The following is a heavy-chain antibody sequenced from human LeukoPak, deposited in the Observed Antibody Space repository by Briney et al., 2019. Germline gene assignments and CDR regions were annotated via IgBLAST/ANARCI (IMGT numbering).Heavy chain of an antibody. CDR1: GFTFSSYG. CDR2: IRNDGSII. V-gene: IGHV3-30*02. D-gene: IGHD3-3*01. Sequence: GGSLRLSCAASGFTFSSYGMHWIRQAPGKGLEWVAFIRNDGSIIYNADSVKGRFTISRDNSKNTLYLQMNSLGAEDTAVYYCAKLGDFWSGYYLAFDYWGQGTLVTVSS. J-gene: IGHJ4*02. CDR3: AKLGDFWSGYYLAFDY.